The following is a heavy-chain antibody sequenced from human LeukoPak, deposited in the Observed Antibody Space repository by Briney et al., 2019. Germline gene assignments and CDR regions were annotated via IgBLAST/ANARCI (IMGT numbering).Heavy chain of an antibody. CDR2: IYSGGST. V-gene: IGHV3-53*05. Sequence: GGSPRLSCAASGFTVSSNYMSRVRQAPGKGLEWVSVIYSGGSTYYADSVKGRFTISRDNSKNTLYLQMNSLRPEDTAVYYCAKDIPSSSWYLGYWGQGTLVTVSS. CDR1: GFTVSSNY. J-gene: IGHJ4*02. CDR3: AKDIPSSSWYLGY. D-gene: IGHD6-13*01.